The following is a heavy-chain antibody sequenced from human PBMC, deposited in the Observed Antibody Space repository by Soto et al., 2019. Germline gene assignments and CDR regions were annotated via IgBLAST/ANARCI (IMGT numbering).Heavy chain of an antibody. V-gene: IGHV3-7*01. CDR3: ARVAWYYGSGFDP. Sequence: EVQLVESGGGLVQRGGSLRLSCAASGFTFSSYWMSWVRQAPGKGLEWVANIKQDGSEKYYVDSVKGRFTISRDNAKNSLYLQMNSLRAEDTAVYYCARVAWYYGSGFDPWGQGTLVTVSS. CDR2: IKQDGSEK. J-gene: IGHJ5*02. CDR1: GFTFSSYW. D-gene: IGHD3-10*01.